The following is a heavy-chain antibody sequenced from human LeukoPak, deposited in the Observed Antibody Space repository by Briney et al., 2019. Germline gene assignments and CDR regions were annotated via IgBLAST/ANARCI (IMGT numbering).Heavy chain of an antibody. CDR2: IRRDGSER. Sequence: GGSLRLSCIASGFTFSSYSMTWVRQAPGKGLEWLANIRRDGSERLYVDSVKGRFTISRDNAKNSLYLQRNSLRAEDTAVYYCAAPKQNGNSGSRWYHDLWGRGTMVTVSS. CDR3: AAPKQNGNSGSRWYHDL. D-gene: IGHD4-23*01. CDR1: GFTFSSYS. V-gene: IGHV3-7*01. J-gene: IGHJ2*01.